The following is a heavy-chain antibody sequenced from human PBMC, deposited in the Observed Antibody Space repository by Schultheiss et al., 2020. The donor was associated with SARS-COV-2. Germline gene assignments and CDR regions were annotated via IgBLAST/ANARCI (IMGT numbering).Heavy chain of an antibody. CDR2: SSGSGGST. V-gene: IGHV3-23*01. CDR1: GFTVSSNY. Sequence: GESLKISCAASGFTVSSNYMSWVRQAPGKGLEWVSASSGSGGSTYYADSVKGRFTISRDNSKNTLYLQMNSLRAEDTAVYYCAKDPICSGGSCYPNNWFDPWGQGTLVTVSS. J-gene: IGHJ5*02. D-gene: IGHD2-15*01. CDR3: AKDPICSGGSCYPNNWFDP.